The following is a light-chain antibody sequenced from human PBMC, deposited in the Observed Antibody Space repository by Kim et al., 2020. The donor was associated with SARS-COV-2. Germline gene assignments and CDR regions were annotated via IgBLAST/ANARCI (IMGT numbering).Light chain of an antibody. CDR3: NSRDSNDNVV. CDR2: GKN. J-gene: IGLJ2*01. CDR1: SFRSYD. V-gene: IGLV3-19*01. Sequence: VLVQTVRTTGQGHSFRSYDETWYQQKPGQAPIVVIYGKNNRPSGIPDRFSGSSAGNTASLTITGTQAGDEADYYCNSRDSNDNVVFGGGTQLTVL.